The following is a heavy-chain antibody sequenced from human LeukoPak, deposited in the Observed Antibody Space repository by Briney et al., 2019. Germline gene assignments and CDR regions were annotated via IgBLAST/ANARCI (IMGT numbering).Heavy chain of an antibody. CDR1: GGPFSGYF. Sequence: SETLSFTCAVSGGPFSGYFWSRIRQSSGKGLEWIGEIHNSGTTNYNPSLNSRVTISEDTSKNQFYLNLSSVTAADTAVYYCARRYYYNLGSFPFDFWGQGTLVTVYS. J-gene: IGHJ4*02. V-gene: IGHV4-34*01. CDR3: ARRYYYNLGSFPFDF. D-gene: IGHD3-10*01. CDR2: IHNSGTT.